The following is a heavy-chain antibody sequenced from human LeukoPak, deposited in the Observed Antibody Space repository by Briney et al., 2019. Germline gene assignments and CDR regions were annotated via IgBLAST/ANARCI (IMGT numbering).Heavy chain of an antibody. J-gene: IGHJ5*02. CDR2: INHSGST. V-gene: IGHV4-34*01. CDR1: GGSFSGYY. CDR3: ARGLAARPCWFDP. Sequence: PSETLSLTCAVYGGSFSGYYWNGIRQPPGKGLEWIGEINHSGSTNYNPSLKSRVTISVDTSKNQFSLKLSSVTAADTAVYYCARGLAARPCWFDPWGQGTLVTLSS. D-gene: IGHD6-6*01.